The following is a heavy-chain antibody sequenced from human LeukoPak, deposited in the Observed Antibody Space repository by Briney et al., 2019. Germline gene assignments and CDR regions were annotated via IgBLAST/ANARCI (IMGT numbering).Heavy chain of an antibody. V-gene: IGHV4-61*08. CDR3: ARATPQDFWSGYYYDY. CDR1: GGSISSGGYY. Sequence: SETLSLTCTVSGGSISSGGYYWSWIRQHPGKGLEWIGYIYYSGSTNYNPSLKSRVTISVDTSKNQFSLKLSSVTAADTAVYYCARATPQDFWSGYYYDYWGQGTLVTVSS. CDR2: IYYSGST. J-gene: IGHJ4*02. D-gene: IGHD3-3*01.